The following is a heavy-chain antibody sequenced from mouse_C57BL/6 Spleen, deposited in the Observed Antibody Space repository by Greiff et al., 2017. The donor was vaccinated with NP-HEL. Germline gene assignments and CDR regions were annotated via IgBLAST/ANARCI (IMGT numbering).Heavy chain of an antibody. V-gene: IGHV5-4*01. CDR3: ARGYYCGSSPAWFAY. CDR2: ISDGGSYT. J-gene: IGHJ3*01. D-gene: IGHD1-1*01. Sequence: DVQLVESGGGLVKPGGSLKLSCAASGFTFSSYAMSWVRQTPEKRLEWVATISDGGSYTYYPDNVKGRFTISRDNAKNNLYLQMSHLKSEDTAMYYCARGYYCGSSPAWFAYWGQGTLVTVSA. CDR1: GFTFSSYA.